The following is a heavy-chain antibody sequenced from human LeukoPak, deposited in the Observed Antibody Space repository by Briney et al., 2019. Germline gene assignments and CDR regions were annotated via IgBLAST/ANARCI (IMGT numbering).Heavy chain of an antibody. J-gene: IGHJ4*02. CDR2: INWNGGST. D-gene: IGHD6-19*01. Sequence: GGSLRLSCAASGFTFDDYGMSWVRQAPGKGLEWVSGINWNGGSTGYADSVKGRFTISRDNAKNSLYLQMNSLRAEDTAVYYCAKGDASGWYGRSFDYWGQGTLVTVSS. V-gene: IGHV3-20*04. CDR1: GFTFDDYG. CDR3: AKGDASGWYGRSFDY.